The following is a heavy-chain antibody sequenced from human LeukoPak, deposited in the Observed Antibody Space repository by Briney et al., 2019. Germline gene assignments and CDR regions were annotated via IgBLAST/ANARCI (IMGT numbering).Heavy chain of an antibody. D-gene: IGHD2-15*01. CDR2: ISYDGSNK. V-gene: IGHV3-30*04. CDR3: ARPGYLVVQGYFDY. Sequence: PGRSLRLSCAASGFTFSSYAMHWVRQAPGKGLEWVAVISYDGSNKYYADSVKGRFTISRDNSKNTLYLQMNSLRAEDTAVYYCARPGYLVVQGYFDYWGQGTLVTVSS. J-gene: IGHJ4*02. CDR1: GFTFSSYA.